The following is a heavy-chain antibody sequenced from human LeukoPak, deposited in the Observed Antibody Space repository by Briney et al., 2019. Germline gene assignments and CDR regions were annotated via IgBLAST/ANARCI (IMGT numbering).Heavy chain of an antibody. CDR2: ISYDGSNK. V-gene: IGHV3-30*18. CDR1: GFTFSSYG. D-gene: IGHD3-16*01. Sequence: GGSLRLSCAASGFTFSSYGMHWVRQAPGKGLEWVAVISYDGSNKYYADSVKGRFTISRDNSKNTLYLQMNSLRAEDTAVYYWAKATRVTHRGMDYGGQEPLVPVSS. J-gene: IGHJ4*02. CDR3: AKATRVTHRGMDY.